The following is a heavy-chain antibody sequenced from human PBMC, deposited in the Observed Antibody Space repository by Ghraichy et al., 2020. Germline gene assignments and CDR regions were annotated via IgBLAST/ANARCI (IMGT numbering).Heavy chain of an antibody. J-gene: IGHJ4*02. CDR2: ISGSAYTT. Sequence: GGSLRLSCAASGFTFSSYAMSWVRQAPGKGLEWVSAISGSAYTTYYADSVKGRFTISRDNSKNTLYLQMNSLRAEDTAVYYCAKLVRDILTGNYLHPYIDYWGQGTLVTVSS. V-gene: IGHV3-23*01. CDR1: GFTFSSYA. CDR3: AKLVRDILTGNYLHPYIDY. D-gene: IGHD3-9*01.